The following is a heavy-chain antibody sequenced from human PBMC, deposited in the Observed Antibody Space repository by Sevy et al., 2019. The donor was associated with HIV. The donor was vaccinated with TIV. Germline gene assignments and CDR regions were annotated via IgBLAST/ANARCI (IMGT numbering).Heavy chain of an antibody. J-gene: IGHJ3*02. CDR3: ARDGRGISAFDI. CDR1: EFTFTSHA. D-gene: IGHD3-3*02. V-gene: IGHV3-23*01. CDR2: ISGNGENT. Sequence: GGSLRLSFAASEFTFTSHAVGWARQAPGKGLEWVSAISGNGENTHYADSVRGRFTISRDNFKNTLYLHMSTLRAEDTALYYCARDGRGISAFDIWGQGTMVTVSS.